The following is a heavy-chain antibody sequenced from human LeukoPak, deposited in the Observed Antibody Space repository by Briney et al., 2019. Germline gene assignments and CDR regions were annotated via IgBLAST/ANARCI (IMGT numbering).Heavy chain of an antibody. CDR1: GFTFSSYA. CDR3: AKDTIEQQLVSFGSVDP. V-gene: IGHV3-23*01. J-gene: IGHJ5*02. D-gene: IGHD6-13*01. Sequence: PGGSLRLSCAASGFTFSSYAMSWVRQAPGKGLEWVSGISGSDGSTNYADSVKGRFTISRENSKNTLYLQMNSLRAEDTAVYYCAKDTIEQQLVSFGSVDPWGQGTLVTVSS. CDR2: ISGSDGST.